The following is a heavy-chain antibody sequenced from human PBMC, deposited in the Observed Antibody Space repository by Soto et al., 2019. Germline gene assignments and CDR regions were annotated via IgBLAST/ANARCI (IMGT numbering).Heavy chain of an antibody. CDR1: CGSFSGYS. Sequence: KPSETLSLTCAVYCGSFSGYSWSWIRQPPGKGLEWIGDIYYSGSTNYNPSLKSRVTISVDTSKNQFSLKLSSVTAADTAVYYCAREIDNGMDVWGQGTTVTVPS. CDR2: IYYSGST. CDR3: AREIDNGMDV. V-gene: IGHV4-34*01. D-gene: IGHD3-22*01. J-gene: IGHJ6*02.